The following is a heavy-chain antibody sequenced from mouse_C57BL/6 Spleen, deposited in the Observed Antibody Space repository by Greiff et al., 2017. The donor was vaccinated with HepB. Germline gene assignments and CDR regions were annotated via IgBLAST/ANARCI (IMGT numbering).Heavy chain of an antibody. V-gene: IGHV5-4*01. CDR1: GFTFSSYA. CDR2: ISDGGSYT. CDR3: ARDRGGNWDYAMDY. Sequence: EVMLVESGGGLVKPGGSLKLSCAASGFTFSSYAMSWVRQTPEKRLEWVATISDGGSYTYYPDNVKGRFTISRDNAKNNLYLQMSHLKSEDTAMYYCARDRGGNWDYAMDYWGQGTSVTVSS. J-gene: IGHJ4*01. D-gene: IGHD2-1*01.